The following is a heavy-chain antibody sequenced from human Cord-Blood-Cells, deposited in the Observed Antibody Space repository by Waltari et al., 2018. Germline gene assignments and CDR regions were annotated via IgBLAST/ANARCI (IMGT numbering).Heavy chain of an antibody. J-gene: IGHJ6*02. CDR2: INHSGSI. V-gene: IGHV4-34*01. CDR1: GGSFSGYY. Sequence: QVQLQQWGAGLLKPSETLSLTCAVYGGSFSGYYWSWIRQPPGKGLEWIGEINHSGSINYNPCLKSRVTISVDPAKKQFSLKVCSVTAADTAVYYCARGGSVAGNHYYYGMDVWGQGTTVTVSS. D-gene: IGHD6-19*01. CDR3: ARGGSVAGNHYYYGMDV.